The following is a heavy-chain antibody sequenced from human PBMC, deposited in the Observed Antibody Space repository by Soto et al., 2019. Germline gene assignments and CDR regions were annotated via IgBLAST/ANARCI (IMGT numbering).Heavy chain of an antibody. V-gene: IGHV3-66*01. CDR2: IYSGGST. D-gene: IGHD3-3*01. CDR3: ARDYAGDFWSGYDF. J-gene: IGHJ4*02. CDR1: GFTVSSNY. Sequence: GGSLRLSCAASGFTVSSNYMSWVRQAPGKGLEWVSVIYSGGSTYYADSVKGRFTISRDNSKNTLYLQMNSLRAEDTAVYYCARDYAGDFWSGYDFWGQGTLVTVSS.